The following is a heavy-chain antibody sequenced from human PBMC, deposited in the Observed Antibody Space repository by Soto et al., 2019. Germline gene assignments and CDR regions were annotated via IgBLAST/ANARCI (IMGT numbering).Heavy chain of an antibody. D-gene: IGHD2-15*01. CDR1: GFSFSYYA. CDR3: EKELAYGDKWRVLVY. CDR2: ISHDGNIK. Sequence: QVQLGESGGGGVQPGRSLRLSCAASGFSFSYYAMHWVRQAPGKGLEWVAIISHDGNIKRYADFVEGRFIVFRENSNNNQLLRMEILKTDDTTVYYWEKELAYGDKWRVLVYWGQGTLVTVAS. V-gene: IGHV3-30*18. J-gene: IGHJ4*02.